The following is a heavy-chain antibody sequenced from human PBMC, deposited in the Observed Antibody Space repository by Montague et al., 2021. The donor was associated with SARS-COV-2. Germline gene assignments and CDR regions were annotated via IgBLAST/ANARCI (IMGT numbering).Heavy chain of an antibody. CDR1: GVSISNYH. V-gene: IGHV4-59*08. D-gene: IGHD3-10*01. CDR2: IHYNGHK. CDR3: ARHDNSGTYPMDV. Sequence: SETLSLTCDVSGVSISNYHWSWIRQPPGKGLEFIGYIHYNGHKNHKPSLQGRVTMSVDTSKNQVSLKLTSVTAADTAVYYCARHDNSGTYPMDVWGQGTTVTVSS. J-gene: IGHJ6*02.